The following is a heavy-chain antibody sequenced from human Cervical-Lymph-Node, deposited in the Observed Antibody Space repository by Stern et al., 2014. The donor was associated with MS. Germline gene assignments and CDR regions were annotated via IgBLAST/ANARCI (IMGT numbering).Heavy chain of an antibody. D-gene: IGHD4-17*01. Sequence: VQLVQSGADVKKPGASMKVSCKASGNTFTTYYLHWVRQAPGQGLEWLGVIHPSGGSPTYAQKFQGRVTMTRDTSTSTVYMELSGLRSEDTAVYYCARDRGVTSYYYYGLDVWGQGTTVIVSS. CDR1: GNTFTTYY. J-gene: IGHJ6*02. V-gene: IGHV1-46*01. CDR2: IHPSGGSP. CDR3: ARDRGVTSYYYYGLDV.